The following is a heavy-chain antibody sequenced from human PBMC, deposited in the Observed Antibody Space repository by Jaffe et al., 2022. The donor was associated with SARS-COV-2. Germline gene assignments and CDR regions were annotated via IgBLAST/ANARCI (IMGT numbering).Heavy chain of an antibody. J-gene: IGHJ4*02. D-gene: IGHD2-15*01. CDR3: ARGLAPYCSGGSCSNPDY. CDR1: GFTFSSYA. V-gene: IGHV3-30-3*01. CDR2: ISYDGSNK. Sequence: QVQLVESGGGVVQPGRSLRLSCAASGFTFSSYAMHWVRQAPGKGLEWVAVISYDGSNKYYADSVKGRFTISRDNSKNTLYLQMNSLRAEDTAVYYCARGLAPYCSGGSCSNPDYWGQGTLVTVSS.